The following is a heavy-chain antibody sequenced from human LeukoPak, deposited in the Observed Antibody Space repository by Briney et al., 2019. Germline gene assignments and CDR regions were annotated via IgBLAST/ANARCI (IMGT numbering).Heavy chain of an antibody. J-gene: IGHJ4*02. CDR2: IIPIFGTS. CDR1: VCTFSSYA. Sequence: SVKVSCKASVCTFSSYAISWVRQAPGQGLEWMGGIIPIFGTSNYAQKFQGRVTIIEYDSTSTAYMELIRLRSEDTAVYYCALGIADLVDTILDYWGQGTLVTVSS. V-gene: IGHV1-69*13. D-gene: IGHD5-18*01. CDR3: ALGIADLVDTILDY.